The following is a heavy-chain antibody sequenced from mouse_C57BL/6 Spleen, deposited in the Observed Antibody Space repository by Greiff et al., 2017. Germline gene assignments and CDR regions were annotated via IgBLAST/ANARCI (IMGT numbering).Heavy chain of an antibody. V-gene: IGHV1-82*01. CDR3: ARGFYYDYDVWYFDV. J-gene: IGHJ1*03. Sequence: QVQLQQSGPELVKPGASVKISCKASGYAFSSSWMNWVKQRPGKGLEWIGRIYPGDGDTNYNGKFKGKATLTADKSSSTAYMQLSSLTSEDSAVYFCARGFYYDYDVWYFDVWGTGTTVTVSS. D-gene: IGHD2-4*01. CDR1: GYAFSSSW. CDR2: IYPGDGDT.